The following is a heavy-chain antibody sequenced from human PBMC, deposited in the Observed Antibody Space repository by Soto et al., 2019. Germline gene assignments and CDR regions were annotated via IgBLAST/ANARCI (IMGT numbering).Heavy chain of an antibody. CDR3: AKDCRYYYDSSGSDAFDI. CDR2: ISSGSSTI. V-gene: IGHV3-48*01. Sequence: GGSLRLSCAASGFTFSSYAMNWVRQAPGKGLEWLSYISSGSSTIYYADSVKGRFTISRDKAKNSVYLQMNSLRAEDTAVYYCAKDCRYYYDSSGSDAFDIWGQGTMVTVSS. CDR1: GFTFSSYA. D-gene: IGHD3-22*01. J-gene: IGHJ3*02.